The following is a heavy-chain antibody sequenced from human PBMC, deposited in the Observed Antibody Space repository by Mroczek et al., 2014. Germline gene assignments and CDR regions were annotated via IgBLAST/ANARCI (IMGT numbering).Heavy chain of an antibody. D-gene: IGHD1-7*01. CDR1: GFTFSSYG. CDR3: ARDPRLTGTTVLNWFDP. J-gene: IGHJ5*02. Sequence: ESGGGVVQPGRSLRLSCAASGFTFSSYGMHWVRQAPGKGLEWVAVIWYDGSNKYYADSVKGRFTISRDNSKNTLYLQMNSLRAEDTAVYYCARDPRLTGTTVLNWFDPWGQGTLVTVSS. CDR2: IWYDGSNK. V-gene: IGHV3-33*01.